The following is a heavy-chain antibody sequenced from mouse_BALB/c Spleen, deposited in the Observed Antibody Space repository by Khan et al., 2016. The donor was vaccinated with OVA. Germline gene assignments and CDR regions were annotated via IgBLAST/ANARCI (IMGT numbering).Heavy chain of an antibody. V-gene: IGHV14-3*02. Sequence: VQLQQSGAELVKPGASVKLSCTASGFNIKDTYMHWVKQRPEQGLEWIGRIDPANGNTKYDPKFQGKATVTADTSSNTAYLQLSSLTSEDTAVYYCVSPNWFAYWGQGTLVTVSA. CDR2: IDPANGNT. CDR1: GFNIKDTY. CDR3: VSPNWFAY. J-gene: IGHJ3*01.